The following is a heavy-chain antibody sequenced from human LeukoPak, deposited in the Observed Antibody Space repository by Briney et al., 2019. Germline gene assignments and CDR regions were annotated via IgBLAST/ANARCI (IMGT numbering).Heavy chain of an antibody. J-gene: IGHJ5*02. Sequence: ASVKVSCKVSGYTLTELSMHWVRQAPGKGLEWMGGFDPEDGETIYAQKFQGRVTMTEDTSTDTAYMELSSLRSEDTAVYYCARSAGRRGWFDPWGQGTLVTVSS. V-gene: IGHV1-24*01. D-gene: IGHD5-24*01. CDR3: ARSAGRRGWFDP. CDR1: GYTLTELS. CDR2: FDPEDGET.